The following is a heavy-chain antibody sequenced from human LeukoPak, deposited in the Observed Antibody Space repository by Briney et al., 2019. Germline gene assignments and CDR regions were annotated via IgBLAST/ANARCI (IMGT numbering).Heavy chain of an antibody. V-gene: IGHV3-33*06. CDR1: GFILSSYG. D-gene: IGHD3-22*01. J-gene: IGHJ3*02. CDR2: RWYDGSNK. Sequence: GGSLRLSCAASGFILSSYGMHWVRQAPGKGLEWVAVRWYDGSNKYYADSVKGRFTISRDNSKNTLYLQMNSLRAEDTAVYYCAKDRYYYDSSGYEIDAFDIWGQGTMVTVSS. CDR3: AKDRYYYDSSGYEIDAFDI.